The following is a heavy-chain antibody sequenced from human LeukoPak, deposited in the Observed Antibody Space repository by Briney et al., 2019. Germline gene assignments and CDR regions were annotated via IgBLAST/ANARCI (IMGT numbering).Heavy chain of an antibody. CDR2: TYYKSAWYN. CDR1: GDSVSRDSIA. J-gene: IGHJ3*02. D-gene: IGHD4-23*01. V-gene: IGHV6-1*01. Sequence: SQTLSLTCAISGDSVSRDSIAWNWIRQSPSRGLEWLGRTYYKSAWYNDYAVSVKGRIIINPDTSKNQFSLKLSSVTAADTAVYYCATEMTTVVTPGLGAFDIWGQGTMVTVSS. CDR3: ATEMTTVVTPGLGAFDI.